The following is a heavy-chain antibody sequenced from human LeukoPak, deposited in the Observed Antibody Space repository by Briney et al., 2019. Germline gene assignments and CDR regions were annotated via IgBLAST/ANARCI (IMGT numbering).Heavy chain of an antibody. CDR1: GYTFTGYY. J-gene: IGHJ4*02. V-gene: IGHV1-2*03. Sequence: LGASVKVSCKASGYTFTGYYMHWVRQAPGQGLEWMGWINPNSGGTNYAQKFQGRVTMTRDTSISTAYMELSRLRSDDTAVYYCARASHYYDSSGYYYVYWGQGTLVTVSS. D-gene: IGHD3-22*01. CDR2: INPNSGGT. CDR3: ARASHYYDSSGYYYVY.